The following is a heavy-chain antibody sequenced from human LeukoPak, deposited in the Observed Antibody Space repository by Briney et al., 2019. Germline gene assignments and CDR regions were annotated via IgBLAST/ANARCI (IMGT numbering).Heavy chain of an antibody. CDR1: GFTFSSYA. J-gene: IGHJ4*02. V-gene: IGHV3-30*04. CDR2: ISYDGSNK. Sequence: QSGGSLRLSCAASGFTFSSYAMHWVRQAPGKGLEWVAVISYDGSNKYYADSVKGRFTISRDNAKNSLYLQMNSLRAEDTAVYYCARNYYGVPYYFDYWGQGTLVTVSS. CDR3: ARNYYGVPYYFDY. D-gene: IGHD3-10*01.